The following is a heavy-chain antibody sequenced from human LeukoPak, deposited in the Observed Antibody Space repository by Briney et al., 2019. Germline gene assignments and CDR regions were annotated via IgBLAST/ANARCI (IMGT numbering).Heavy chain of an antibody. J-gene: IGHJ5*02. CDR1: RFTFSSYS. Sequence: GGSLRLSCAASRFTFSSYSMNWVRQAPGKGLEWVSSISSSGSYIYYADSVKGRFTISRDNAKNSLYLQMNSLRAEDTAVYYCARTVSGGNWFDPWGQGTLVTVSS. V-gene: IGHV3-21*01. CDR3: ARTVSGGNWFDP. D-gene: IGHD2-15*01. CDR2: ISSSGSYI.